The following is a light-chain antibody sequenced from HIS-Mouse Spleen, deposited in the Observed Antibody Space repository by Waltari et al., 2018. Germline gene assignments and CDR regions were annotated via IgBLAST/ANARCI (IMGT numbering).Light chain of an antibody. J-gene: IGKJ4*01. CDR3: QQCNSYPRT. V-gene: IGKV1-13*02. CDR1: QGISRS. Sequence: AIQFTQSPSSLSASVGDRFTITCRASQGISRSLTWYQQKPGKAPKLLIYAASSLQSGVPSRFSGSGSGTDFTLTISSLQPEDFATYYCQQCNSYPRTFGEGTKVEIK. CDR2: AAS.